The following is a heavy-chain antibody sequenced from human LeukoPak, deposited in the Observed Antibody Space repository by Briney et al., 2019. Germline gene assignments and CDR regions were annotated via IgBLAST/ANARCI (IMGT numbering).Heavy chain of an antibody. V-gene: IGHV3-23*01. CDR1: GFTFSSYA. Sequence: PGGSLRLSCAASGFTFSSYAMSWVRQAPGKGLEWVSAISGSGGSTYYADSVKGRFTISRDNSKNTLYLQMNSLRAEDTAVYYCARSSTPSWVYSGYDYFDYWGQGTLVTVSS. D-gene: IGHD5-12*01. J-gene: IGHJ4*02. CDR3: ARSSTPSWVYSGYDYFDY. CDR2: ISGSGGST.